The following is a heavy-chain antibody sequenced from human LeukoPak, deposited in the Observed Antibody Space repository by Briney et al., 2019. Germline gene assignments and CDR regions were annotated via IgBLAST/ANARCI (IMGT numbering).Heavy chain of an antibody. CDR2: ISSSSSYI. CDR3: AIRRSGGSCYGY. J-gene: IGHJ4*02. D-gene: IGHD2-15*01. V-gene: IGHV3-21*04. CDR1: GFTFSSYS. Sequence: PGGSLRLSCAASGFTFSSYSMNWVRQAPGKGLEWVSSISSSSSYIYYADSVKGRFTISRDNSKNTLYLQMNSLRAEDTAVYYCAIRRSGGSCYGYWGQGTLVTVSS.